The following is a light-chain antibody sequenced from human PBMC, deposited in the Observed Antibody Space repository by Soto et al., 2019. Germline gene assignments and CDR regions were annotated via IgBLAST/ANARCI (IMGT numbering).Light chain of an antibody. V-gene: IGKV3-15*01. CDR3: QEYDDWRPWT. J-gene: IGKJ1*01. Sequence: EIVMTQSPATLSVSPGERATLSCRASQSVGTYLAWYQQKPGQAPRLRIYSASTRATGIPPRFSGSGSGTDFTLTISAPQSEDFAIYYCQEYDDWRPWTFGQGTRVEVK. CDR1: QSVGTY. CDR2: SAS.